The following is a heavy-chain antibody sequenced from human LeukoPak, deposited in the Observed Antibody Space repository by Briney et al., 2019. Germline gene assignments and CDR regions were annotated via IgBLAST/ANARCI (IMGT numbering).Heavy chain of an antibody. CDR2: ISYDGSNE. D-gene: IGHD3-22*01. CDR1: GFTFSSYA. J-gene: IGHJ6*02. V-gene: IGHV3-30*04. CDR3: ARARYYDSSGYYPPLTTGYYGMDV. Sequence: GRSLRLSCAASGFTFSSYAMHWVRQAPGKGLEWVAVISYDGSNEYYADSVKGRFTISRDNSKNTLYLQMNSLRAEDTAVYYCARARYYDSSGYYPPLTTGYYGMDVWGQGTTVTVSS.